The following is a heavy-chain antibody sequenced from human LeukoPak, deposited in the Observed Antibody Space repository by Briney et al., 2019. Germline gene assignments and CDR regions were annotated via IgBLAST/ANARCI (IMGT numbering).Heavy chain of an antibody. J-gene: IGHJ4*02. Sequence: GASVKVSCKASGGTFSSYAISWVRQAPGQGLEWMAIINPSGGGTTYAQKFQGRVTMTRDTSTSTVYMELSSLRSEDTAVYWCARSSSTYFDYWGQGTLVTVSS. V-gene: IGHV1-46*01. D-gene: IGHD2-2*01. CDR1: GGTFSSYA. CDR2: INPSGGGT. CDR3: ARSSSTYFDY.